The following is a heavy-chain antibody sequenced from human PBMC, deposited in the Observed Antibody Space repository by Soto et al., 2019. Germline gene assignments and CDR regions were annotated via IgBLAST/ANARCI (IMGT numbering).Heavy chain of an antibody. CDR2: MNPNSGNT. V-gene: IGHV1-8*02. Sequence: XSVKVSCTASGYTFTGYYIHWGRQATGQGLEWMGWMNPNSGNTGYAQKFQGRVTMTRNTSISTAYMELSSLRSEDTAVYYCAREEKGRYYYYYYGMDVWGQGTTVTVSS. J-gene: IGHJ6*02. CDR3: AREEKGRYYYYYYGMDV. CDR1: GYTFTGYY.